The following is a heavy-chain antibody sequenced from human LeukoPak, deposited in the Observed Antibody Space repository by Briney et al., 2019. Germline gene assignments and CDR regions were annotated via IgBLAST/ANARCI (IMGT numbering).Heavy chain of an antibody. V-gene: IGHV4-31*03. CDR2: IYYSGST. J-gene: IGHJ3*02. CDR3: ARVNRLDAFDI. D-gene: IGHD1-14*01. Sequence: SETLSLTCTVSGGSISSGGYYWSWIRQHPGKGLEWIGYIYYSGSTYYNPSFKSRVTISVDTSKNQFSLKLSSVTAADTAVYYCARVNRLDAFDIWGQGTMVTVSS. CDR1: GGSISSGGYY.